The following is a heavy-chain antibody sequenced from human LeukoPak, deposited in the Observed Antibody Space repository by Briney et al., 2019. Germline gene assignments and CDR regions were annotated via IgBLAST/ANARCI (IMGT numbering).Heavy chain of an antibody. CDR2: IKWNGGRT. D-gene: IGHD3-10*01. J-gene: IGHJ4*02. CDR1: GFTFDDYA. Sequence: GGSLRLSCAASGFTFDDYAMSWVRQAPGKGLEWVAAIKWNGGRTGYVDSVQGRLTISRDNAKNSLYLQMNSLRAEDTALYYCARDAYYGSGSYPWFFDSWGQGTLVTVSS. CDR3: ARDAYYGSGSYPWFFDS. V-gene: IGHV3-20*04.